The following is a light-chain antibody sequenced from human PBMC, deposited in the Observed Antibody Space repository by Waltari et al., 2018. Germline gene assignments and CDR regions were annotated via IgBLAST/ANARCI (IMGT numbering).Light chain of an antibody. CDR3: LQDYNYPRT. CDR1: QYIRND. Sequence: ALKLPQSPSSLSASVGDRVAITCRASQYIRNDLGWYQQKPGEAPKVLIHAASNLQSGVPSRFSGSGSGTDFTLTISSLQPEDFATYYCLQDYNYPRTFGQGTKVEIK. CDR2: AAS. J-gene: IGKJ1*01. V-gene: IGKV1-6*01.